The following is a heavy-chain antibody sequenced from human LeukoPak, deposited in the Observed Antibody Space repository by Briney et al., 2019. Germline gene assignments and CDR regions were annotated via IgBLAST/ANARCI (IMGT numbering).Heavy chain of an antibody. D-gene: IGHD6-19*01. V-gene: IGHV4-59*01. CDR1: GGSISSYY. CDR3: ARVPPRSSGWYFFDY. J-gene: IGHJ4*02. Sequence: PSETLSLTCTVSGGSISSYYWSWIRQPPGKGLEWIRHIYYSGSTNYNPSLKSRVTISVDTSKNQFSLKLNSVTAADTAVYYCARVPPRSSGWYFFDYWGQGTLVTVSS. CDR2: IYYSGST.